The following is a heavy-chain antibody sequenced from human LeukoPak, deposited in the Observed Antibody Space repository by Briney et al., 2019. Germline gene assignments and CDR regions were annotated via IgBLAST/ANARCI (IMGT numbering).Heavy chain of an antibody. CDR2: ISGSGGST. CDR3: AKEVVVAATPRGGNAFDI. V-gene: IGHV3-23*01. J-gene: IGHJ3*02. Sequence: GGSLRLSCAASGFTFSSYAMSWVRQAPGKGLEWVSAISGSGGSTYYADSVKGRFTISRDNSKNTLYLQMNSLRAEDTAVYYCAKEVVVAATPRGGNAFDIWGQGTMVTVSS. CDR1: GFTFSSYA. D-gene: IGHD2-15*01.